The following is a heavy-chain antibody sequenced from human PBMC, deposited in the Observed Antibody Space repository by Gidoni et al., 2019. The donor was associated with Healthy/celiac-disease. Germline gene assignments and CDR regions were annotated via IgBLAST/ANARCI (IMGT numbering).Heavy chain of an antibody. CDR2: INHSGST. J-gene: IGHJ6*03. V-gene: IGHV4-34*01. CDR1: GGSFSGYY. CDR3: ARVFSSGWYGGDYYYYYMDV. Sequence: QVQLQQWGAGLLKPAETLSLTCAVYGGSFSGYYWSWIRQPPGKGLEWIGEINHSGSTNYNPSLKSRVTISGDTSKNQFSLKLSSVTAADTAVYYCARVFSSGWYGGDYYYYYMDVWGKGTTVTVSS. D-gene: IGHD6-19*01.